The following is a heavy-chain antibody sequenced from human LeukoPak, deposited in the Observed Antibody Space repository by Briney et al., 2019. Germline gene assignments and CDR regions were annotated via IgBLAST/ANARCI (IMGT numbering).Heavy chain of an antibody. CDR2: IYYSGST. J-gene: IGHJ6*02. V-gene: IGHV4-39*01. D-gene: IGHD5-18*01. CDR1: GGSISSSSYS. CDR3: AGNGYSYGWWGYYYGMDV. Sequence: SETLSLTCTVSGGSISSSSYSWGWIRQPPGKGLEWIGSIYYSGSTYYNPSLKSRVTISVDTSKNQFSLKLSSVTAADTAVYYCAGNGYSYGWWGYYYGMDVWGQGTTVTVSS.